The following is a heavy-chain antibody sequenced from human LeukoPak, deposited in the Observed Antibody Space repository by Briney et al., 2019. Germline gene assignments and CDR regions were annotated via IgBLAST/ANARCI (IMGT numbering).Heavy chain of an antibody. J-gene: IGHJ4*02. CDR2: ISYDGSNK. V-gene: IGHV3-30*03. CDR1: GFTFTSYG. D-gene: IGHD6-13*01. Sequence: PGGSLRLSCAASGFTFTSYGMHWVRQAPGKGLEWVAVISYDGSNKYYADSVKGRFTISRDNSKNTLYLQMNSLRAEDAAVYCCARAAAGPLDYWGQGTLVTVSS. CDR3: ARAAAGPLDY.